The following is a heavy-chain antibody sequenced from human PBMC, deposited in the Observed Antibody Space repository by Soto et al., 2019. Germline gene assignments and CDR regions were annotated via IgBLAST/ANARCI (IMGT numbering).Heavy chain of an antibody. CDR3: ASNYYDSSGFDI. V-gene: IGHV3-48*02. Sequence: RRLSCAASGFTFSSYSMSWVRQAPGKGLEWVSYISSSSSTIYYADSVKGRFTISRDNAKNSLYLQMNSLRDEDTAVYYCASNYYDSSGFDIWGQGTMVTVS. J-gene: IGHJ3*02. CDR2: ISSSSSTI. CDR1: GFTFSSYS. D-gene: IGHD3-22*01.